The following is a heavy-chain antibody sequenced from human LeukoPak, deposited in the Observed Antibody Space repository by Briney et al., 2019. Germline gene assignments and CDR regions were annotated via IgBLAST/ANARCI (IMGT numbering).Heavy chain of an antibody. V-gene: IGHV3-30*01. CDR1: GFTFSSYA. J-gene: IGHJ4*02. CDR2: ISYDGSNK. CDR3: ARDSSGYSLIVLFDY. D-gene: IGHD3-22*01. Sequence: GGSLRLSCAASGFTFSSYAMHWVRQAPGKGLEWVAVISYDGSNKYYADSVKGRFTISRDNSKNTLYLQMNSLRAEDTAVYYCARDSSGYSLIVLFDYWGQGTLVTVSS.